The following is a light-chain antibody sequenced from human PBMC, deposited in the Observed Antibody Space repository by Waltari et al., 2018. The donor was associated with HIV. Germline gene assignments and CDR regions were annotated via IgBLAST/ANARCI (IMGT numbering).Light chain of an antibody. CDR2: DVS. V-gene: IGLV2-14*03. Sequence: QSALTQPASVSGSPGQSLTVSCPGTSSDIGSYNYVSWYQQHPGKAPKLMIYDVSNRPSGVSNRFSGSKSGNTASLTISGLQAEDEADYYCSSYTSSATGVFGGGTKLTVL. CDR3: SSYTSSATGV. J-gene: IGLJ2*01. CDR1: SSDIGSYNY.